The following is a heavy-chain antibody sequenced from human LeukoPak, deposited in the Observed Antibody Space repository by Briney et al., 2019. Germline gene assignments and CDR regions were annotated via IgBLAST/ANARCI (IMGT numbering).Heavy chain of an antibody. CDR3: AKVYHYGSRSYDVPRDYYFDY. Sequence: GGSLRLSCAASGFTFRYSGMYWVRQAPGKGLEWVAIIRYDGTNENYADSVKGRFTISRDISKDTLYLQMSSLRDEDTAVYYCAKVYHYGSRSYDVPRDYYFDYWGQGTLVTVSS. J-gene: IGHJ4*02. CDR2: IRYDGTNE. V-gene: IGHV3-30*02. CDR1: GFTFRYSG. D-gene: IGHD3-10*01.